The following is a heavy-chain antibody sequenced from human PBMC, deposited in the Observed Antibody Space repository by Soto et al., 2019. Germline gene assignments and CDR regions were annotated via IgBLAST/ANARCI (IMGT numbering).Heavy chain of an antibody. CDR2: SSYRGSP. CDR1: GAFLSGYY. D-gene: IGHD1-1*01. V-gene: IGHV4-59*08. J-gene: IGHJ4*02. CDR3: AAYTWKDGDYFDY. Sequence: QVQLQESGPGLVKPSETLSLTCSVSGAFLSGYYWSWIRQPPGKGLEWIGYSSYRGSPKYNPSLKSRVTISIGTSENEFSLKVNSVTATDTATYYCAAYTWKDGDYFDYWGQGTLVTVSS.